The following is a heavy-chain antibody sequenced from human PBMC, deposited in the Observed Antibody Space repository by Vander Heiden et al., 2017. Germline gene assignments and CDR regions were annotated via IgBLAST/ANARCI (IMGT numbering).Heavy chain of an antibody. CDR2: IWYDGSNK. D-gene: IGHD6-19*01. CDR3: ARGNSSGWSFYYYYGMDV. V-gene: IGHV3-33*01. J-gene: IGHJ6*02. CDR1: GFTFSSYG. Sequence: QVQLVEPGGGVVQPGRSLRLSCAASGFTFSSYGMHWVRQAPGKGLEWVAVIWYDGSNKYYADSVKGRFTTSRDNSKNTLYLQMNSLRAEDTAVYYCARGNSSGWSFYYYYGMDVWGQGTTVTVSS.